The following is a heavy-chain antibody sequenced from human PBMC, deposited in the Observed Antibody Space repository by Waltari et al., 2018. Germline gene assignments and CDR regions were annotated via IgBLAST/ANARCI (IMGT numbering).Heavy chain of an antibody. D-gene: IGHD2-15*01. CDR1: GDSMSGRDW. V-gene: IGHV4-4*02. Sequence: QVQLQESGPGLVKPSGTLSLTCAVSGDSMSGRDWWSWVRQAPGKGLEWVGQVNRSGKTHYSPSLGSRVTVSIDTSNKQFSLILTSATAADTAVYYCARDRGRGLYFDSWGQGTLVTVSP. J-gene: IGHJ4*02. CDR3: ARDRGRGLYFDS. CDR2: VNRSGKT.